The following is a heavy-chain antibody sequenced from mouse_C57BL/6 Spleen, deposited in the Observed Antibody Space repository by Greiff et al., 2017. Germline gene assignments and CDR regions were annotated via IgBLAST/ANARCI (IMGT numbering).Heavy chain of an antibody. CDR3: AREDLRGLDY. D-gene: IGHD5-1*01. V-gene: IGHV5-16*01. Sequence: EVHLVESEGGLVQPGSPMKLSCTASGFTFSDYYMAWVRQVPEKGLEWVANINYDGSSTYYLDSLKSRFIISRDNAKNILYLQMSSLKSRATATYYCAREDLRGLDYWGQGTTLTVST. CDR1: GFTFSDYY. CDR2: INYDGSST. J-gene: IGHJ2*01.